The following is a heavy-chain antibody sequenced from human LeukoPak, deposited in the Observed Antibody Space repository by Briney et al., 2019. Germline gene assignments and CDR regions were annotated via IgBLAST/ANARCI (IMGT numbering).Heavy chain of an antibody. CDR1: GFTFSSYA. CDR3: ARADYYDSSGALD. CDR2: VSDSSGST. V-gene: IGHV3-23*01. D-gene: IGHD3-22*01. Sequence: GGSLRLSCAASGFTFSSYAMSWVRQAPGKGLEWVSAVSDSSGSTYYADSVKGRFTISRDNAKNSLYLQMNSLRAEDTAVYYCARADYYDSSGALDWGQGTLVTVSS. J-gene: IGHJ4*02.